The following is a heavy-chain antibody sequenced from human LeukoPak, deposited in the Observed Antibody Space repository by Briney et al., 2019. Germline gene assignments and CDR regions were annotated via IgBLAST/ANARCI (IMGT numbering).Heavy chain of an antibody. CDR3: ARSGSGWEFNY. Sequence: GGSLRLSCAASGFTFSSYSMNWVRQAPGKGLEWVSSISSSSSYIYYADSVKGRFTISRDNAKNSLYLQMNSLRAEDTAVYYCARSGSGWEFNYWGQGTLVTVSS. CDR2: ISSSSSYI. D-gene: IGHD6-19*01. J-gene: IGHJ4*02. V-gene: IGHV3-21*01. CDR1: GFTFSSYS.